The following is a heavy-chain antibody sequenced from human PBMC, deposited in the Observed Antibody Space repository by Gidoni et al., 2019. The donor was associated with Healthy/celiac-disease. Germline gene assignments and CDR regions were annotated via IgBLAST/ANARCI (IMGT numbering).Heavy chain of an antibody. D-gene: IGHD3-22*01. V-gene: IGHV3-66*02. CDR1: GFTVSSNY. Sequence: EVQLVESGGGLVQPGGSLRLSCAASGFTVSSNYMSWVRQAPGKGLEWVSVIYSGGSTYYADSVKGRFTISRDKSKNTLYLQMNSLRAEDTAVYYCARRADSSGFALDYWGQGTLVTVSS. J-gene: IGHJ4*02. CDR3: ARRADSSGFALDY. CDR2: IYSGGST.